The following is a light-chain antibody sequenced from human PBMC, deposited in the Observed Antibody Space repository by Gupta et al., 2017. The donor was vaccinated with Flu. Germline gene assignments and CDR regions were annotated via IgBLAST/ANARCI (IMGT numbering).Light chain of an antibody. CDR1: AFPKSY. Sequence: FELTQPRSVSVSPGATASITSTVDAFPKSYAYWYQQKSGQAPQLVIYEDIKRPSGIPHGFSGSTSGTGATLTITGAQGEDEADYDCCSVERGGNAGVLGGGTKLPV. CDR3: CSVERGGNAGV. CDR2: EDI. J-gene: IGLJ3*02. V-gene: IGLV3-10*01.